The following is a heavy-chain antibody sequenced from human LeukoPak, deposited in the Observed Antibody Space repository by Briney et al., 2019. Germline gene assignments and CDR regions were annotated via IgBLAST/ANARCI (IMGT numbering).Heavy chain of an antibody. V-gene: IGHV3-21*01. J-gene: IGHJ2*01. CDR2: ISTTSTYI. CDR1: GFTYSSYT. D-gene: IGHD3-10*01. Sequence: GGSLRLSCEASGFTYSSYTMNWIRQAPGKGLEWVSSISTTSTYINYAHSVKGRFTISRDNAKNSLYLQMHSLRAEDTAVYYCAKQERNYNNRYFDLWGRGTLVTVS. CDR3: AKQERNYNNRYFDL.